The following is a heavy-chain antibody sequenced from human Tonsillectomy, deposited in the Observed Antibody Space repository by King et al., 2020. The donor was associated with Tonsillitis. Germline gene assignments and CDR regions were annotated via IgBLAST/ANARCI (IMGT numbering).Heavy chain of an antibody. CDR2: VTWNSAAL. D-gene: IGHD7-27*01. V-gene: IGHV3-9*01. J-gene: IGHJ4*02. CDR1: GFTFDDYS. CDR3: AKSNWGTPFDY. Sequence: VQLVESGGGLVQPGRSLRLSCTASGFTFDDYSMHWVRQAPGKCLEYVSGVTWNSAALVYADSVKGRFTISRDNAKDSLYLQMNSLRTEDTALYYCAKSNWGTPFDYWGQGTLVTVSS.